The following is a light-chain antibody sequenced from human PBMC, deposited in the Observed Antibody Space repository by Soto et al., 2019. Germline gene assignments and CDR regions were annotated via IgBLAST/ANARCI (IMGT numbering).Light chain of an antibody. CDR2: AAS. V-gene: IGKV1-39*01. CDR1: QTVSSY. CDR3: QQSYSPART. J-gene: IGKJ1*01. Sequence: DIQMTQSPSSLSASIGDRVTITCRASQTVSSYLNWYQQKQGKAPNLLIYAASSLQRGVQSRFSGSGSGTDFTLTISSLQPEDFATYYGQQSYSPARTFGQGTKVEIK.